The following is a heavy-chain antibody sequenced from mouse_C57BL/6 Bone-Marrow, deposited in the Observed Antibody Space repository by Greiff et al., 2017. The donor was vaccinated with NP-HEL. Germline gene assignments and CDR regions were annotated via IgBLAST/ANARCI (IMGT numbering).Heavy chain of an antibody. D-gene: IGHD1-1*01. CDR2: ISSGGSYT. CDR3: ARHRPNYYGSSYEY. CDR1: GFTFSSYG. V-gene: IGHV5-6*01. Sequence: EVKLVESGGDLVKPGGPLKLSCAASGFTFSSYGMSWVRQTPDKRLEWVATISSGGSYTYYPDSVKGRFTISRDNAKNTLYLQMSSLKSEDTAMYYCARHRPNYYGSSYEYWGQGTTLTVSS. J-gene: IGHJ2*01.